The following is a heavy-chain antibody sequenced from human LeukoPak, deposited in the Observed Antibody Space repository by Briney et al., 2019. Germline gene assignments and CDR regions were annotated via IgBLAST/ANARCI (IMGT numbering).Heavy chain of an antibody. Sequence: GSLRLSCAASEFTFSSYSMNWVRQAPGKGLEWVGRFKSKTDGGTIDYAAPVKGRFTISRDDSKNTLYLQMNSLKTEDTAVYYCTTGGYRYGDDYWGQGTLVTVSS. J-gene: IGHJ4*02. CDR3: TTGGYRYGDDY. D-gene: IGHD5-18*01. CDR1: EFTFSSYS. CDR2: FKSKTDGGTI. V-gene: IGHV3-15*07.